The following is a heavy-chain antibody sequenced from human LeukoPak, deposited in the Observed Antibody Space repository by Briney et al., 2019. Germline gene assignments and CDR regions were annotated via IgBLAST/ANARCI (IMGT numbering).Heavy chain of an antibody. CDR2: IYNSGST. CDR3: ARNVGFGSYYMDV. Sequence: SETLSLTCTVYGGTITTYYWTWIRQPPGKGLEWIGYIYNSGSTNYNPSLMGRVTISIDTSKNQFSLKLSSVTAADTAVYFWARNVGFGSYYMDVWGKGTTVTVSS. J-gene: IGHJ6*03. CDR1: GGTITTYY. D-gene: IGHD3-10*01. V-gene: IGHV4-4*09.